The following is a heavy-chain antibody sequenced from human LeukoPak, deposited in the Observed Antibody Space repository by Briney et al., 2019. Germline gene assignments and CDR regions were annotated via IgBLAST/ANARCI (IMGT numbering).Heavy chain of an antibody. CDR3: ARGPKARNDFGY. Sequence: SETLSLTCAVYGGSFSGYYWSWIRQPPGKGLEWIGEINHNGSTNYNPSLKSRVTISVDTSKNQFSLKLSSVTAADTAVYYCARGPKARNDFGYWGQGTLVTVSS. CDR2: INHNGST. D-gene: IGHD1-1*01. CDR1: GGSFSGYY. J-gene: IGHJ4*02. V-gene: IGHV4-34*01.